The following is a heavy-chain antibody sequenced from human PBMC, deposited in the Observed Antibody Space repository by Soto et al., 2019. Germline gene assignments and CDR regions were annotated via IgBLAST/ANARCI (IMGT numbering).Heavy chain of an antibody. Sequence: SETLSLTCGVSGGSIDSTDYSLTWIRQPPGKGLEWIGYVSHRGTAYSIPSLKGRLTLSMDSSQTQFSLKLTSVTAADSAVYYCAGIHWSQSSLDYWGRGILVTVSS. CDR1: GGSIDSTDYS. CDR2: VSHRGTA. V-gene: IGHV4-30-2*01. J-gene: IGHJ4*02. D-gene: IGHD6-19*01. CDR3: AGIHWSQSSLDY.